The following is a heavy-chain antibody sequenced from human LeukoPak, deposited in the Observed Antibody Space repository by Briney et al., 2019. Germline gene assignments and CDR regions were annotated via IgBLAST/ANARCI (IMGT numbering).Heavy chain of an antibody. Sequence: PGGSLRLSCAASGFTFSSYSMNWVRQAPGKGLEWVSSISSSSSYIYYADSVKGRFTISRDNAKNSLYLQMNSLRAEDTAVYYCARDLQRSDPEIDPWGQGTLVTVPS. CDR1: GFTFSSYS. V-gene: IGHV3-21*01. D-gene: IGHD4-11*01. CDR3: ARDLQRSDPEIDP. J-gene: IGHJ5*02. CDR2: ISSSSSYI.